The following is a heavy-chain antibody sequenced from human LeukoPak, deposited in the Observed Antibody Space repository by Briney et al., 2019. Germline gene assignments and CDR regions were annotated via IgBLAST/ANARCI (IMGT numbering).Heavy chain of an antibody. CDR1: GFTFSNYA. Sequence: GASLRLSCAASGFTFSNYAMSWVRQAPGQGLEWVSAISGRGTSTNYTDSVQGRFTISRDNSKSTLYLQMNSLGAEDTAIYYCAKWGDYDVLTGYYDSDYWGEGTLVTVSS. CDR2: ISGRGTST. CDR3: AKWGDYDVLTGYYDSDY. J-gene: IGHJ4*02. D-gene: IGHD3-9*01. V-gene: IGHV3-23*01.